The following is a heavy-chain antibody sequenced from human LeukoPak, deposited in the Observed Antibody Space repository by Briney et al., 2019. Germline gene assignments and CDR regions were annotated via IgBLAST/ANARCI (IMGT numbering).Heavy chain of an antibody. CDR3: ARGGSGATFDI. Sequence: ASVKVSCKTSGYTFTRYTIHWMRQAPGQGLEWMGWINTDDGKTKYPQQFQGRVTSVRDTSANTVYMELSSLRSEDTATYYCARGGSGATFDIWGQGTMVTVSS. CDR2: INTDDGKT. D-gene: IGHD1-26*01. CDR1: GYTFTRYT. V-gene: IGHV1-3*04. J-gene: IGHJ3*02.